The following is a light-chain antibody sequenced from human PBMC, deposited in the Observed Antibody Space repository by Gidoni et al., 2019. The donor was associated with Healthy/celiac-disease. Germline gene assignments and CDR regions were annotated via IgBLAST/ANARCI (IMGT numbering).Light chain of an antibody. CDR2: DVS. J-gene: IGLJ2*01. CDR1: SSDVGGYNY. CDR3: CSYAGSYTFGVV. Sequence: QSALTQPRPVSGSPGPSVTISCTGTSSDVGGYNYVSWYQQHPGKAPKLMIYDVSKRPSGVPDRFSGSKSGNTASLTISGLQAEDEADYYCCSYAGSYTFGVVFGGGTKLTVL. V-gene: IGLV2-11*01.